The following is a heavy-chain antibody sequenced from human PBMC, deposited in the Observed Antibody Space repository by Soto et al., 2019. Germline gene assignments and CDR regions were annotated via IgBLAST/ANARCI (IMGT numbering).Heavy chain of an antibody. J-gene: IGHJ4*02. D-gene: IGHD3-16*01. CDR3: AKDRRAGGNSAFYFDF. Sequence: LXLSCATSGFKFSHYAMSWCLQAPVKGLEWVSLISATGGGTYYADSVKGRFTISRDNSHNTLYLQVHSLTAEDTAVYYCAKDRRAGGNSAFYFDFWGQGAQVTVSS. V-gene: IGHV3-23*01. CDR1: GFKFSHYA. CDR2: ISATGGGT.